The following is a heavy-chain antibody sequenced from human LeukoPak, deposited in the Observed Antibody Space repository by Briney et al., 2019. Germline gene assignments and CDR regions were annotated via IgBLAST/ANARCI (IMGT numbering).Heavy chain of an antibody. CDR2: INSDGSEG. J-gene: IGHJ3*01. CDR3: ARSSYSSSSSV. D-gene: IGHD6-6*01. CDR1: GFTFSSYW. Sequence: GGSLRLSCAAPGFTFSSYWMSWVRQAPGKGLEWVASINSDGSEGYYADVVKGRFTISRDNAKNSLYLQINSLRAEDTAVYYCARSSYSSSSSVWGQGTMVTVSS. V-gene: IGHV3-7*03.